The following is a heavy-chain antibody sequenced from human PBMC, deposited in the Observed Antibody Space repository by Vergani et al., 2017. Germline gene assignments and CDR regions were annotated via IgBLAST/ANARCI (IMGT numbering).Heavy chain of an antibody. Sequence: QVQLQESGPGLVKPPGTLSLPCAVSGDSISSHNCWIWVRQPPGKGLEWMGEICHTEDTKYSTSLKSRVTVSVDESRNLFSLRLNSVTAADTAVYYCATSGYRRWGYYFDYWGQGILVTVSS. CDR2: ICHTEDT. V-gene: IGHV4-4*03. CDR3: ATSGYRRWGYYFDY. J-gene: IGHJ4*02. D-gene: IGHD2-2*02. CDR1: GDSISSHNC.